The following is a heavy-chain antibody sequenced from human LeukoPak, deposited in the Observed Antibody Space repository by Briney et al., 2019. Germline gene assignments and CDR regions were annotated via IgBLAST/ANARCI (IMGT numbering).Heavy chain of an antibody. CDR2: INPSGGST. V-gene: IGHV1-46*01. Sequence: ASVKVSCKASGYTFTSYYMHWVRQAPGQGLEGMGIINPSGGSTSYAQKFQGRVTMTRDTSTSTVYMELSSLRSEDTVVYYCARDLGYYDSSGYVPHFDYWGQGTLVTVSS. J-gene: IGHJ4*02. CDR3: ARDLGYYDSSGYVPHFDY. CDR1: GYTFTSYY. D-gene: IGHD3-22*01.